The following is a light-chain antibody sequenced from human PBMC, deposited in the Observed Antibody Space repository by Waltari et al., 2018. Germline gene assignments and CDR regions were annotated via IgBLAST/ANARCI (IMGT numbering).Light chain of an antibody. CDR1: NSNIGGNT. Sequence: QSVLTQPPSASGTPGQTVTISCSGSNSNIGGNTVNWYQHLPGAAPKLIIYSNNQRPSGVPDLFSGSKSGTSASLAISGLQSEDEADYYCAAWDDTLNGLFGGGTKLTVL. V-gene: IGLV1-44*01. CDR2: SNN. J-gene: IGLJ2*01. CDR3: AAWDDTLNGL.